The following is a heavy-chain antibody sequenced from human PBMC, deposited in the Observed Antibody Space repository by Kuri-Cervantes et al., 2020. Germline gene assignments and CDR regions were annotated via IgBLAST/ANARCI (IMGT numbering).Heavy chain of an antibody. J-gene: IGHJ5*02. CDR2: INSDGSST. V-gene: IGHV3-74*01. D-gene: IGHD3-22*01. CDR1: GFTFSSYG. CDR3: AKSLITMIVVA. Sequence: GESLKISCAASGFTFSSYGMHWVRQAPGKGLVWVSRINSDGSSTSYADSVKGRFTISRDNSKNTLYLQMNSLRAEDTAVYYCAKSLITMIVVAWGQGTLVTVSS.